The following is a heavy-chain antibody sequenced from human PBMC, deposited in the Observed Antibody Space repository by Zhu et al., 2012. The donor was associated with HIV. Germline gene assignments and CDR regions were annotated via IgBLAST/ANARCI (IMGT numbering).Heavy chain of an antibody. CDR3: ARGRFVSGWYPSFDY. V-gene: IGHV4-59*11. CDR2: IYYSGTT. Sequence: QVQLQESGPGLLKPSETLSLTCTVSRGSISGHFWTWIRQPPGKGLEWIGYIYYSGTTNYNPSLKSRLTISVETSKNQFPLRLRSVTAADTAVYYCARGRFVSGWYPSFDYWGQGTLVTVSS. D-gene: IGHD6-13*01. J-gene: IGHJ4*02. CDR1: RGSISGHF.